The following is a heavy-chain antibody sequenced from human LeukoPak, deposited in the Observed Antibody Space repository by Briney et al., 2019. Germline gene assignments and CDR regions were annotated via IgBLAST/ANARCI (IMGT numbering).Heavy chain of an antibody. CDR1: GFTFSSYG. CDR2: ILYDGSNK. J-gene: IGHJ4*02. CDR3: ARVEVDTAMEAYYYFDY. D-gene: IGHD5-18*01. Sequence: GGSLRLSCAASGFTFSSYGMHWVRQAPGKGLEWVAVILYDGSNKYYADSVKGRFTIPRDNSKNTLYLQMNSLRAEDTAVYYCARVEVDTAMEAYYYFDYWGQGTLVTVSS. V-gene: IGHV3-33*01.